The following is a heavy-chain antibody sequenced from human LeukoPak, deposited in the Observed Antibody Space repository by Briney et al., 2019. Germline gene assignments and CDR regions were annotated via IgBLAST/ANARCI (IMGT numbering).Heavy chain of an antibody. CDR3: ARFSMLRGVDY. J-gene: IGHJ4*02. CDR2: IYISGST. CDR1: GGSINSGRYY. V-gene: IGHV4-61*02. Sequence: KPSETLSLTCTVSGGSINSGRYYWSWIRQPAGKGLEWIGRIYISGSTNYNPSLKSRVTISVDTSKNQFSLKLSSVTAADTAVYFCARFSMLRGVDYWGQGTLVTVSS. D-gene: IGHD3-10*01.